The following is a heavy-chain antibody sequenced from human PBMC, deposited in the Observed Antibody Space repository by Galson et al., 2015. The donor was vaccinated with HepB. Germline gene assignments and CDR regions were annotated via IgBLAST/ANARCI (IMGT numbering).Heavy chain of an antibody. V-gene: IGHV3-30-3*01. CDR2: ISYDGSNK. Sequence: SLRLSCAASGFTFSNYAMHWVRQAPGRGLEWVAVISYDGSNKYYADSVKGRFTISRDNSKNTLYLQMNSLRAEDTAVYYCARDLDRIVGATIANAFDIWGQGTMVTVSS. D-gene: IGHD1-26*01. CDR3: ARDLDRIVGATIANAFDI. CDR1: GFTFSNYA. J-gene: IGHJ3*02.